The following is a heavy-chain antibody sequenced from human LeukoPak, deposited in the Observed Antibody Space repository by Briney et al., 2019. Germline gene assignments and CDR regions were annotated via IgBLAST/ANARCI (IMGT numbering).Heavy chain of an antibody. J-gene: IGHJ4*02. Sequence: ASVKVSCKASGGTFSSYAISWVRQAPGQGLEGMGGIIPMFGTANYAQKFQGRVTITADESTSTAYMELSSLKSEDTAVYYCARGESYTSSGYYYWGQGTLVTVSS. D-gene: IGHD3-22*01. CDR1: GGTFSSYA. V-gene: IGHV1-69*13. CDR3: ARGESYTSSGYYY. CDR2: IIPMFGTA.